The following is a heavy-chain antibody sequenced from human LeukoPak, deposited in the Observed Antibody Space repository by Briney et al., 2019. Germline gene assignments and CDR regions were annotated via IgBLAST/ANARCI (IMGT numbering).Heavy chain of an antibody. CDR1: GYTFTGYS. CDR3: AREYYGRALDP. D-gene: IGHD2-21*01. V-gene: IGHV1-2*02. Sequence: VASVKVSCKASGYTFTGYSMHWVRQAPGQGLEWMGWINPNSGGTNFAQKFQGRVTMTRDTSISTAYMELSRLRSDDTAVYYCAREYYGRALDPWGQGTLVTVSS. CDR2: INPNSGGT. J-gene: IGHJ5*02.